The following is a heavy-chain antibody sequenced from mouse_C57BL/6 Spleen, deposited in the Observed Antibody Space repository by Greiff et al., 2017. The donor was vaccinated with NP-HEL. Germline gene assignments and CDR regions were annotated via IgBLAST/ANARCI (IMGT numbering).Heavy chain of an antibody. D-gene: IGHD4-1*01. V-gene: IGHV1-26*01. J-gene: IGHJ2*01. CDR2: INPNNGGT. Sequence: VQLQQSGPELVKPGASVKISCKASGYTFTDYYMNWVKQSHGKSLEWIGDINPNNGGTSYNQKFKGKATLTVDKSSSTAYMELRSLTSEDSAVYYCATQNWDFDYWGQGTTLTVSS. CDR1: GYTFTDYY. CDR3: ATQNWDFDY.